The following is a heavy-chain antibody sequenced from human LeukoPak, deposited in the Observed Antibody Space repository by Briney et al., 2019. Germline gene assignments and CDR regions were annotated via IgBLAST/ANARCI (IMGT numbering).Heavy chain of an antibody. J-gene: IGHJ3*02. CDR2: ISSGSSAI. CDR1: GFTFTTYS. D-gene: IGHD2-21*01. Sequence: PGGSLRLSCEASGFTFTTYSMTWVRQAPGKGLEWVSIISSGSSAIFSADSVKGRFFISRDNAKNSLYLQMNSLRTEDTAVYYCARAPHSYRILSDAFDIWGQGTMVTVSS. V-gene: IGHV3-48*01. CDR3: ARAPHSYRILSDAFDI.